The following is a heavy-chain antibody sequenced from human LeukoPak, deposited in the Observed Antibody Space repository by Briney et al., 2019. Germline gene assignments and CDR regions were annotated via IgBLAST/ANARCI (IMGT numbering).Heavy chain of an antibody. Sequence: PGGSLRLSCAASGFTFTSYAMTWVRQAPGKGLEWVSATSGGGDHAYYADSAKGRFTISRDNSRNTLYLQMNSLRAEDTAVYYCAKLFYDITGYSPYFDYWGLGTLVAVSS. J-gene: IGHJ4*02. CDR3: AKLFYDITGYSPYFDY. CDR1: GFTFTSYA. D-gene: IGHD3-22*01. CDR2: TSGGGDHA. V-gene: IGHV3-23*01.